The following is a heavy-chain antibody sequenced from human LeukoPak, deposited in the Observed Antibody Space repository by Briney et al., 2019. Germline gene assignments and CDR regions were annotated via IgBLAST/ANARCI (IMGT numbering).Heavy chain of an antibody. J-gene: IGHJ4*02. D-gene: IGHD4-23*01. CDR1: GGSISSYY. Sequence: PSETLSLTCTVSGGSISSYYWNWIRQPPGKGLEWIGYIYYSGTTNYNPSLKSRVSMSVDTSKNQFSLKLSSVTAADTAVYYCARSSRLNYGGKFWSSEYFDYWGQGTLVTVSS. CDR3: ARSSRLNYGGKFWSSEYFDY. CDR2: IYYSGTT. V-gene: IGHV4-59*01.